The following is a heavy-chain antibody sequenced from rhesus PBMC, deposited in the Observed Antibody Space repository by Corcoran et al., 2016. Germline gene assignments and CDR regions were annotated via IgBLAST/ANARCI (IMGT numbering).Heavy chain of an antibody. CDR2: LSYSGSS. CDR1: GYSISSGYG. CDR3: AREGGNSFDY. V-gene: IGHV4-127*01. D-gene: IGHD4-35*01. Sequence: QVQLQESGPGLVKPSETLSLTCAVPGYSISSGYGWSWTRPPPGKGLEWIGYLSYSGSSYYTPSFKSRVTISIDTSKNQFSLKLSSVTAADTAVYYCAREGGNSFDYWGQGVLVTVSS. J-gene: IGHJ4*01.